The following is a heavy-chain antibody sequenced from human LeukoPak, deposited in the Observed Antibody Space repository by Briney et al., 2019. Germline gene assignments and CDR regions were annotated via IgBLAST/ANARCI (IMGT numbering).Heavy chain of an antibody. CDR2: LSWNSDNI. CDR1: GSAFDDYA. CDR3: AKGFGSGTRWYFDV. Sequence: PGGSLRLSCTASGSAFDDYAMHWVRQTPGKGLEWVSGLSWNSDNIAYADSVKGRFTISRDNANNSLHLRMNNLRPEDTALYFCAKGFGSGTRWYFDVWGRGTLVSVSS. V-gene: IGHV3-9*01. J-gene: IGHJ2*01. D-gene: IGHD3-10*01.